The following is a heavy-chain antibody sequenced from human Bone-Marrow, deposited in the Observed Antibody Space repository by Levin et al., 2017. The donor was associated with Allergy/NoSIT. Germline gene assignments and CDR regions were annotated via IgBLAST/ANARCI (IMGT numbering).Heavy chain of an antibody. D-gene: IGHD3-10*01. Sequence: GESLKISCASSGFNFNNYNMHWVRQAPGRGLEWVSSISAISNYRHYADSVWGRFTVSRDNTKNSLYLQMNSLRAEDTAVYYCARDKGLTTMVRGVITTSVYQNEMDVWGQGTTVIVSS. J-gene: IGHJ6*02. V-gene: IGHV3-21*01. CDR1: GFNFNNYN. CDR3: ARDKGLTTMVRGVITTSVYQNEMDV. CDR2: ISAISNYR.